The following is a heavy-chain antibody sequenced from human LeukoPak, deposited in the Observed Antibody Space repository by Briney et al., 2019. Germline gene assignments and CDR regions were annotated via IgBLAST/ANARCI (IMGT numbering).Heavy chain of an antibody. CDR3: ARDRIEGATSDFDY. CDR2: LYRGGNT. Sequence: GGSLRLSCAASGLTVSDNFMSWVCQAPGKGLEWVSVLYRGGNTYYADSVRGRFTISRDNSKNMVYLQMNSLTAEDTAVYYCARDRIEGATSDFDYWGQGTLVTVSS. J-gene: IGHJ4*02. D-gene: IGHD2-21*01. V-gene: IGHV3-66*01. CDR1: GLTVSDNF.